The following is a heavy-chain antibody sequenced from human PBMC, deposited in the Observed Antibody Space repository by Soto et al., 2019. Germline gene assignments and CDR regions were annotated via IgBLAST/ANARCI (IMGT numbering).Heavy chain of an antibody. Sequence: PSETLSLTCAVSGGSLSSGGYSWSWIRQPPGKGLEWIGYIYHSGSTYYNPSLKSQVTISVDRSKNQFSLKLSSVTAADTAVYYCARYRSTHYSLDYWGQGTLVTVSS. J-gene: IGHJ4*02. CDR1: GGSLSSGGYS. D-gene: IGHD4-4*01. CDR3: ARYRSTHYSLDY. CDR2: IYHSGST. V-gene: IGHV4-30-2*01.